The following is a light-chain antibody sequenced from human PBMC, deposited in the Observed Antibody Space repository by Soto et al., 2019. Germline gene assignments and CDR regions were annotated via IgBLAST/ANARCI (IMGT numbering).Light chain of an antibody. V-gene: IGKV3-20*01. CDR3: QQYGSSPRT. Sequence: EIVLTQSPGTLSLSPGERATLSCRASQSVSSIYLAWYQQKPGQAPRLLIYGASSRATGIPDRFSGSGSGTVFTLTISRLEPEDFAVYYCQQYGSSPRTFGQGTKVEIK. CDR2: GAS. J-gene: IGKJ1*01. CDR1: QSVSSIY.